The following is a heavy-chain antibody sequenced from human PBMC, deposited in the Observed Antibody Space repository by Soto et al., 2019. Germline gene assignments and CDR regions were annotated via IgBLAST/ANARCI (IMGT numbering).Heavy chain of an antibody. Sequence: GGSLRLSCAASGFTFSSYGMHWVRQAPGKGLEWVAVIWYDGSNKYYADSVKGRFTISRDNSKNTLYLQMNSLRAEDTAVYYCARDRRNRSSWYHYKDVWGKGTTVTLSS. CDR3: ARDRRNRSSWYHYKDV. D-gene: IGHD6-13*01. CDR1: GFTFSSYG. J-gene: IGHJ6*03. V-gene: IGHV3-33*01. CDR2: IWYDGSNK.